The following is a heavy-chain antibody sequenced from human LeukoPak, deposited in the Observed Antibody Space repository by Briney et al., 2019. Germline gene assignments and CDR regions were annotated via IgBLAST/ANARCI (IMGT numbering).Heavy chain of an antibody. Sequence: SETLSLTCTVSGGSISDYYWTWIRQPPENGLEWIAYIHSSGSTNYNPSLKSRVIISIDTSRSQLSLKLSPVTAADTAMYYCARIEGDNSLEYWGQGTLVTVSS. V-gene: IGHV4-59*01. J-gene: IGHJ4*02. CDR1: GGSISDYY. CDR2: IHSSGST. CDR3: ARIEGDNSLEY. D-gene: IGHD3-16*01.